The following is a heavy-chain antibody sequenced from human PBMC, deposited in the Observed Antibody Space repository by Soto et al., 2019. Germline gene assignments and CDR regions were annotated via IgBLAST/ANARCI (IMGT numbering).Heavy chain of an antibody. D-gene: IGHD3-16*02. CDR3: ASVVWGSYRQYVDY. CDR2: MNPNSGNT. V-gene: IGHV1-8*01. J-gene: IGHJ4*02. Sequence: QVQLVQSGAEVKKPGASVKVSCKASGYTFTSYDINWVRQATGQGLEWMGWMNPNSGNTGYAQKFQGRGTMTRNTSISTAYMELSSLRSEDTAVYYCASVVWGSYRQYVDYWGQGTLVTVSS. CDR1: GYTFTSYD.